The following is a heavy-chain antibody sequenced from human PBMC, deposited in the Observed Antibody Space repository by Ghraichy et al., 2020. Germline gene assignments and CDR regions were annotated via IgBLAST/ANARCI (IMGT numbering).Heavy chain of an antibody. Sequence: GESLNISCAASGFTFSGSAMHWVRRASGKGLEWVGRITNKTDSYATAYAASVKGRFTISRDDSKNTAYLQMNSLKTEDTAVYFCSRRGVGATDTFDYWGQGTLVTVSS. D-gene: IGHD1-26*01. J-gene: IGHJ4*02. CDR3: SRRGVGATDTFDY. CDR2: ITNKTDSYAT. V-gene: IGHV3-73*01. CDR1: GFTFSGSA.